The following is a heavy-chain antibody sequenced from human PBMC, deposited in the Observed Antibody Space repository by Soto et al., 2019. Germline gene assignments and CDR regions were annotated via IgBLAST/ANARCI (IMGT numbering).Heavy chain of an antibody. J-gene: IGHJ3*02. CDR1: GYTFTGYY. CDR2: INPNSGCT. Sequence: ASVKVSCKASGYTFTGYYMHWVRQAPGQGLEWMGWINPNSGCTNYAQKFQGWVTMTRDRSISTAYMELSRLRSDDTAVYYCARGPLGRDPFDIWGQGTMVTVSS. V-gene: IGHV1-2*04. CDR3: ARGPLGRDPFDI. D-gene: IGHD7-27*01.